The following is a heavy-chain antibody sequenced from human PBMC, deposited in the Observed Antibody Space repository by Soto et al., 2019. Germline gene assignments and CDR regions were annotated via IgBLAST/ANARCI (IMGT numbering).Heavy chain of an antibody. CDR2: MNPNSGNT. CDR3: ARDLGFTGSYGDYDDY. V-gene: IGHV1-8*01. J-gene: IGHJ4*02. Sequence: ASVKVSCKASGYTFTSYDINWVRQATGQGLEWMGWMNPNSGNTGYAQKFQGRVTMTRNTSISTAYMELSSLRSEDTAVYYCARDLGFTGSYGDYDDYWGQGTLVTVSS. CDR1: GYTFTSYD. D-gene: IGHD4-17*01.